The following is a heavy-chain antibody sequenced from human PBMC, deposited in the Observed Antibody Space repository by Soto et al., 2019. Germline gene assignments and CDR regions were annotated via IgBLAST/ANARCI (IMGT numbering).Heavy chain of an antibody. D-gene: IGHD6-13*01. CDR1: GFTFSSYS. CDR2: ISSSSSYI. J-gene: IGHJ2*01. Sequence: EVQLVESGGGLVKPGGSLRLSCAASGFTFSSYSMNWFRQAQGKGLEWVSSISSSSSYIYYADSVKGRFTISRDNAKNSLYLQMNSLRAEDTAVYYCARYSSSWYGVVAYFDLWGRGTLVTVSS. CDR3: ARYSSSWYGVVAYFDL. V-gene: IGHV3-21*01.